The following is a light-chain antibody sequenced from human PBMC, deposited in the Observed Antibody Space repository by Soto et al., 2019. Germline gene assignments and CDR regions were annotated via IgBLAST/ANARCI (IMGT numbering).Light chain of an antibody. CDR3: RQYGRSLGFA. CDR2: GAT. CDR1: QTVTSNF. J-gene: IGKJ4*01. Sequence: VLTESPGPLSLSPGESASRSCKTKQTVTSNFLAWYQEEPGPAPRILIYGATSKATGIPDRFRTSRTGTDFTLTVSRLEPGAIAVYYCRQYGRSLGFAFGGVTKLDIQ. V-gene: IGKV3-20*01.